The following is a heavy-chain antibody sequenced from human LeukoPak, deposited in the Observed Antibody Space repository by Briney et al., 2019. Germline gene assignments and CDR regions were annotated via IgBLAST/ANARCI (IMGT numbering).Heavy chain of an antibody. CDR2: IYYSGST. D-gene: IGHD1-26*01. CDR3: ARGPRGRPSYWYFDL. V-gene: IGHV4-59*01. CDR1: GGPISSYY. Sequence: WETLSLTCAVSGGPISSYYWSWIRQPPGKGLEWIGYIYYSGSTNYNPSLKSRVTISVDTSKNQFSLKLSSVTAADTAVYYCARGPRGRPSYWYFDLWGRGTLVTVSS. J-gene: IGHJ2*01.